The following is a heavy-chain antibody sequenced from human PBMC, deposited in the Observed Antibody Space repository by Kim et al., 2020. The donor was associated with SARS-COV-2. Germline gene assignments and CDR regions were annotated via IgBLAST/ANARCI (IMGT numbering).Heavy chain of an antibody. CDR2: ISWNSGSI. CDR3: AKAEITMIVNEAGDAFDI. CDR1: GFTFDDYA. V-gene: IGHV3-9*01. Sequence: GGSLRLSCAASGFTFDDYAMHWVRQAPGKGLEWVSGISWNSGSIGYADSVKGRFTISRDNAKNSLYLQMNSLRAEDTALYYCAKAEITMIVNEAGDAFDIWGQGTMVTVSS. J-gene: IGHJ3*02. D-gene: IGHD3-22*01.